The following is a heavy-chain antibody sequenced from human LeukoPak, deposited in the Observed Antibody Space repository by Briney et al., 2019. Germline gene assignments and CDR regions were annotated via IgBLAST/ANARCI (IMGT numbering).Heavy chain of an antibody. CDR3: ARDPYSSPYYYMDV. CDR2: ISSSSSYI. J-gene: IGHJ6*03. D-gene: IGHD3-22*01. V-gene: IGHV3-21*01. CDR1: GFTFSSYS. Sequence: PGRSLRLSCAASGFTFSSYSMNWVRQAPGKGLEWVSSISSSSSYIYYADSVKGRFTISRDNARNSLYLQMNSLRAEDTAVYYCARDPYSSPYYYMDVWGKGTTVTISS.